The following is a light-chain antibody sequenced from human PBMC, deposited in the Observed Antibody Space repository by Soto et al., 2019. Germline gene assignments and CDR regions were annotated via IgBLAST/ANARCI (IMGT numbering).Light chain of an antibody. J-gene: IGLJ1*01. CDR1: SSNIGSNY. CDR3: GAWDYRLCGYV. CDR2: WND. Sequence: QSALTQPPSASGTPGQRVTISCSGSSSNIGSNYVYWYQLLPGTAPKVVIYWNDERPSGVPDRFSASKSGTSASLAISGLRSEDEADYSCGAWDYRLCGYVFGSGTKVTVL. V-gene: IGLV1-47*01.